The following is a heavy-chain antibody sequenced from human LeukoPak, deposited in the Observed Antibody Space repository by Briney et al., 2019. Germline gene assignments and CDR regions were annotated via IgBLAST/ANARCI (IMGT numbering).Heavy chain of an antibody. Sequence: QTGGSLRLSCAASGFTFSSYEMNWVRQAPGKGLEWVSYISSSGSIIYYVDSGKGRFTISRDNAKNSLYLQMNSLRAEDTAVYYCARADCSSTSCFPNYYYYGMDVWGKGTTVTVSS. V-gene: IGHV3-48*03. J-gene: IGHJ6*04. CDR1: GFTFSSYE. CDR3: ARADCSSTSCFPNYYYYGMDV. D-gene: IGHD2-2*01. CDR2: ISSSGSII.